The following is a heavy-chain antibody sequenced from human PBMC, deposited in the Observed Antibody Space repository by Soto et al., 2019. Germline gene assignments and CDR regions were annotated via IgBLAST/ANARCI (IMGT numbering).Heavy chain of an antibody. Sequence: QVQLQESGPGLVKPSETLSLTCTVSGGSISSYYWSWIRQPPGKGLEWIGYIYYSGSTNYNPPINSRVTISVDTSKNQSSLNLSAVAAADTAVYYCARAFGSPDYGLYYYYGMDVWGQGTTVTVSS. D-gene: IGHD4-17*01. CDR1: GGSISSYY. CDR3: ARAFGSPDYGLYYYYGMDV. V-gene: IGHV4-59*01. CDR2: IYYSGST. J-gene: IGHJ6*02.